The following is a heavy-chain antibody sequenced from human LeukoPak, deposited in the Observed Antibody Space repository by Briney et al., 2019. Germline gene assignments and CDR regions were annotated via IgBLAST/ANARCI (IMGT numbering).Heavy chain of an antibody. D-gene: IGHD1-20*01. Sequence: GGSLRLSCAASGFTFSSYAMSWVRQAPGKGLEWVSAISGSGGSTYYADSVKGRFTISRDNSKNTLYLQMNSLRAEDTAVYYSAKPLGPNTGNWNDRRDTNYYFDYWGQGALVTVSS. V-gene: IGHV3-23*01. J-gene: IGHJ4*02. CDR2: ISGSGGST. CDR3: AKPLGPNTGNWNDRRDTNYYFDY. CDR1: GFTFSSYA.